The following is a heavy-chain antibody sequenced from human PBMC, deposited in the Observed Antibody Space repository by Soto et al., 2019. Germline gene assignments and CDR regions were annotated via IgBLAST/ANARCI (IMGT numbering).Heavy chain of an antibody. V-gene: IGHV3-33*01. CDR3: ASSGLGDLTSMVRSFYYALAV. CDR1: AFTFSDHG. Sequence: QLVESGGGVVQPGGSLRLSCSATPSAFTFSDHGMHWVRQTPGKGLEWLAVIWFDGIKRSYADSVKCRFTVSRDNSENTLYLQLNSLSDADTGVYYRASSGLGDLTSMVRSFYYALAVWGHGNTVDVSS. CDR2: IWFDGIKR. J-gene: IGHJ6*02. D-gene: IGHD5-18*01.